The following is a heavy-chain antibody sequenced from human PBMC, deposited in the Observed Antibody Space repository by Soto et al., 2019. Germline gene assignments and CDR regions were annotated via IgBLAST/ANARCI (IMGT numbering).Heavy chain of an antibody. CDR1: AGSVSGSSYC. V-gene: IGHV4-61*01. D-gene: IGHD7-27*01. Sequence: LSLTPTVSAGSVSGSSYCLGWIRQPPGEGLQWIGYIYYSGSTDYDPSLKSRVTISVDTSKNQFSLKLSSVTAADTAVYYCARRWGTYFDFWGQGTLVTVSS. J-gene: IGHJ4*02. CDR3: ARRWGTYFDF. CDR2: IYYSGST.